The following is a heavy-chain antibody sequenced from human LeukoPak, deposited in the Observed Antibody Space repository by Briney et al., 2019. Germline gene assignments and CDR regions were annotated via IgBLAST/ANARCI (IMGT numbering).Heavy chain of an antibody. CDR1: GCSFTSYA. V-gene: IGHV1-18*01. J-gene: IGHJ6*02. Sequence: VASVKVSCKASGCSFTSYAYNWVRQAPGQGLEWMGWISAYDGGTKYAQDLQGRVTMTTDTSTRTAYMELTRLTSDDTAVYYCARDPLTSTWSPYYFTLDVWGQGTTVSVSS. D-gene: IGHD6-13*01. CDR2: ISAYDGGT. CDR3: ARDPLTSTWSPYYFTLDV.